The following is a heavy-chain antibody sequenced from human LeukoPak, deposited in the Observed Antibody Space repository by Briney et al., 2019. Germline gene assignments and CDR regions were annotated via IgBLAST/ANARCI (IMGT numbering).Heavy chain of an antibody. CDR3: ARLMFECSTTCFEGIDY. Sequence: SETLSLTCTVSGGSISSSNYYWGWIRQPPGKGLEWIGSIYYSGSTYYNPPLKSRVTISVDTSKNQFSLKLSSVTAADTAVYYCARLMFECSTTCFEGIDYWGQGTLVTVSS. D-gene: IGHD2-2*01. CDR1: GGSISSSNYY. V-gene: IGHV4-39*01. CDR2: IYYSGST. J-gene: IGHJ4*02.